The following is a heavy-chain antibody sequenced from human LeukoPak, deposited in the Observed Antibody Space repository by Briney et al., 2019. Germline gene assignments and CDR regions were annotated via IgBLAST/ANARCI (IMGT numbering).Heavy chain of an antibody. V-gene: IGHV3-74*01. CDR3: ARDVWGDRDSYFDY. D-gene: IGHD3-16*01. CDR1: GFTFSSYW. J-gene: IGHJ4*02. CDR2: INNDGRST. Sequence: GGSLRLSCAAPGFTFSSYWMHWVRQAPGKGLEWISRINNDGRSTSYGDSVKGRFTMSRDNAKNTLELQMNSLRAEDTAVYFCARDVWGDRDSYFDYWGQGTLVTVSS.